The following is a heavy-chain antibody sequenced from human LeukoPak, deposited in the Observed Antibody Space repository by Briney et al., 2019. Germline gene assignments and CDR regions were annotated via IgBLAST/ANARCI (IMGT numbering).Heavy chain of an antibody. CDR3: AKDRVVVVPAAIFDY. CDR2: IKQGGTEK. CDR1: EFTFSNYW. V-gene: IGHV3-7*05. J-gene: IGHJ4*02. Sequence: GETLRLSCAASEFTFSNYWMSWVRQAPGKGLEWVANIKQGGTEKYNQDSVKGRFTISRDNAKNSLYLQMNSLRAEDTAVYYCAKDRVVVVPAAIFDYWGQGTLVTV. D-gene: IGHD2-2*02.